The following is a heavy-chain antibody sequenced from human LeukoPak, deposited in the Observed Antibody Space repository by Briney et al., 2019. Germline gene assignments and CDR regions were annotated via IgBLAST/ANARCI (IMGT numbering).Heavy chain of an antibody. CDR2: IKSKTDGGTT. Sequence: PGGSLRLSCAASGFTFSNAWMSWVRQAPGKGLEWVGRIKSKTDGGTTDYAAPVKGRFTISRDDSKNTLYLQMNSLKIEDTAVYFCARDVYSSRHKWSDPWGQGTLVTVSS. CDR3: ARDVYSSRHKWSDP. V-gene: IGHV3-15*01. D-gene: IGHD6-13*01. J-gene: IGHJ5*02. CDR1: GFTFSNAW.